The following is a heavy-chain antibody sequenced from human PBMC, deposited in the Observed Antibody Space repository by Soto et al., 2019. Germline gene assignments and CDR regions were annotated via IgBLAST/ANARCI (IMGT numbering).Heavy chain of an antibody. J-gene: IGHJ5*02. CDR1: GGSVSSGSYY. CDR3: ARDMYSSSSAPPTNCFDL. V-gene: IGHV4-61*03. CDR2: ISYRGNT. Sequence: QVQLQESGPGLVKPSETLSLPCTVSGGSVSSGSYYWSWIRQPPGKGLEWIGYISYRGNTNYNPSLKIRVTITVDTSKNHSSLKRGSATAADTAVYYCARDMYSSSSAPPTNCFDLWGQGTLVTVSS. D-gene: IGHD6-6*01.